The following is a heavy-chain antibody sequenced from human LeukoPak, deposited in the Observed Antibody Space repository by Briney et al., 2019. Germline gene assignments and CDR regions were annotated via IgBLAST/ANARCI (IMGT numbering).Heavy chain of an antibody. J-gene: IGHJ4*02. CDR3: ARDLEYGGNPDFGY. D-gene: IGHD4-23*01. Sequence: PSETLSLTCTVSGGSISSSSYYWGWIRQPPGKGLEWIGSIYYSGSTYYNPSLKSRVTISVDTSKNQFSLKLSSVTAADTAVYYCARDLEYGGNPDFGYWGQGTLVTVSS. CDR2: IYYSGST. V-gene: IGHV4-39*07. CDR1: GGSISSSSYY.